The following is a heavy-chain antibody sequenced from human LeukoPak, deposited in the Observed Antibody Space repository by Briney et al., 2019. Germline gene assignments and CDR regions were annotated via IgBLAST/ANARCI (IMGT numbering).Heavy chain of an antibody. Sequence: SETLSLTCAVSGYSISSGFYWGWIRQPPGKGLKWIGSIYHSGSTDYNPSLKSRVTVSVDTSKNQFSLKLSSVTAADTAVYYCARDSGNNWNHRAYYFDYWGQGTLVTVSS. CDR3: ARDSGNNWNHRAYYFDY. V-gene: IGHV4-38-2*02. J-gene: IGHJ4*02. CDR2: IYHSGST. D-gene: IGHD1-14*01. CDR1: GYSISSGFY.